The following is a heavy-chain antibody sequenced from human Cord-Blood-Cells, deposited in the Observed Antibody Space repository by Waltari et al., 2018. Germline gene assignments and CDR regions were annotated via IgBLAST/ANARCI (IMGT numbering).Heavy chain of an antibody. CDR2: IYSGGST. Sequence: EVQLVETGGGLIQPGGSLRLSCAASGFTVSSNYMSWVRQAPGKGLGWVSVIYSGGSTYYADSVKGRFTIARDNSKNTLYLQMNSLRAEDTAVYYCARASYSSSWYYFDYWGQGTLVTVSS. D-gene: IGHD6-13*01. CDR1: GFTVSSNY. CDR3: ARASYSSSWYYFDY. J-gene: IGHJ4*02. V-gene: IGHV3-53*02.